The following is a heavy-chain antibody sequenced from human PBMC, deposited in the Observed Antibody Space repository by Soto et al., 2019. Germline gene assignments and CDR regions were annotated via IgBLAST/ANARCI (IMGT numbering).Heavy chain of an antibody. J-gene: IGHJ4*02. CDR2: IYYSGST. Sequence: PSETLSLTCTVSGGSINSGDYYWSWIRQPPGEGLECIGYIYYSGSTYYNPSLKSRVTISVDTSKNQFSLKLSSVTAADTAVYYCARVPFYDSSGRSYYFDYWGQGTLVTVSS. D-gene: IGHD3-22*01. V-gene: IGHV4-30-4*01. CDR3: ARVPFYDSSGRSYYFDY. CDR1: GGSINSGDYY.